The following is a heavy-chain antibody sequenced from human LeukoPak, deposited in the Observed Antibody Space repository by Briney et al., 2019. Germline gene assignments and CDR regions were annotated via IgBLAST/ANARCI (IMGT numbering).Heavy chain of an antibody. CDR3: ARTPRS. V-gene: IGHV4-34*01. J-gene: IGHJ4*02. CDR1: GGSFSGYY. Sequence: SETLSLTCAVYGGSFSGYYWSWIRQPPGKGLEWIGEIYHSGSTNYNPSLKSRVTISVDKSKNRFSLKLSSVTAADTAVYYCARTPRSWGQGTLVTVSS. CDR2: IYHSGST.